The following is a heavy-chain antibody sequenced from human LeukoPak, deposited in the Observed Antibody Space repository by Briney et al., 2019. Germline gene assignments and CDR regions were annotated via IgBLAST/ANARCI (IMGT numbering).Heavy chain of an antibody. D-gene: IGHD1-1*01. CDR1: GFTFSNAW. V-gene: IGHV3-15*01. Sequence: PGGSLRLSCAASGFTFSNAWMSWVRQGPGKGLEWVGRIKSKTDGGTTDYAAPVKGRFTISRDNSKNTLHLQMNSLRAEDTAVYYCAKDVPTAYFDYWGQGTLVTASS. CDR2: IKSKTDGGTT. CDR3: AKDVPTAYFDY. J-gene: IGHJ4*02.